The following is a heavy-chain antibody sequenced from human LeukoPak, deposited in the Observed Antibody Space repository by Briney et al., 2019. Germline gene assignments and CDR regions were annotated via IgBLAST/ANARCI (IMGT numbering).Heavy chain of an antibody. V-gene: IGHV3-23*01. CDR3: AKGGGSTFDN. CDR2: ISDTGGAT. D-gene: IGHD3-10*01. CDR1: GFTFSNYA. Sequence: GGSLRLSRAASGFTFSNYAMSWVRQAPGKGLEWVSSISDTGGATYYAESVKGRFTISRDNARNTFYLQLTSPRDEDTALYYCAKGGGSTFDNWGQGILVTVSS. J-gene: IGHJ4*02.